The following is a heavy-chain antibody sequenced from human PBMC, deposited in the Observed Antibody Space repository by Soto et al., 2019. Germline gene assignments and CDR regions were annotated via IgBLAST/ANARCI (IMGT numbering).Heavy chain of an antibody. CDR1: GGTFSSYA. D-gene: IGHD1-1*01. Sequence: GASVKVSCKASGGTFSSYAISWVRQAPGQGLEWMGGIIPIFGTANYAQKFQGRVTITADKSTSTAYMELSSLRSEDTAVYYCSRGLISGRWQNAFDIWGQGTMVTVSS. J-gene: IGHJ3*02. V-gene: IGHV1-69*06. CDR3: SRGLISGRWQNAFDI. CDR2: IIPIFGTA.